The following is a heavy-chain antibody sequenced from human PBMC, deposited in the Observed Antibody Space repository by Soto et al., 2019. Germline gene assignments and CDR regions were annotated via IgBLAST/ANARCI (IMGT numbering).Heavy chain of an antibody. CDR1: GFTFSNYA. J-gene: IGHJ4*02. V-gene: IGHV3-23*01. Sequence: LRLSCAASGFTFSNYAMNWVRQAPGKGLEWVSAISGSGGNTYYADSVKGRLTISRDNSKNTLYLQMNSLRAEDTAVYYCAKEMYSGSNVDYWGQGTLVTVSS. D-gene: IGHD1-26*01. CDR2: ISGSGGNT. CDR3: AKEMYSGSNVDY.